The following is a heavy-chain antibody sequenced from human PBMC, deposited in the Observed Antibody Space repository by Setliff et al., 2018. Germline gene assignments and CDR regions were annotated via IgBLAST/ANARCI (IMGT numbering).Heavy chain of an antibody. J-gene: IGHJ4*02. CDR2: INHSGST. D-gene: IGHD6-13*01. CDR3: AHRRAAAGAEG. V-gene: IGHV4-38-2*02. Sequence: PSETLSLTCTVSGYSISSGYYWGWIRQPPGKGLEWIGEINHSGSTNYNPSLKSRVTISVDTSKNQFSLKLSSVTAADTAVYYCAHRRAAAGAEGWGQGTLVTVSS. CDR1: GYSISSGYY.